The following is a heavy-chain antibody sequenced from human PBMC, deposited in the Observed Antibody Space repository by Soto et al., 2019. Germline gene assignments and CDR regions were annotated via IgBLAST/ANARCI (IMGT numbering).Heavy chain of an antibody. J-gene: IGHJ2*01. CDR3: AHAPSVAGRKWYFDV. CDR2: IYWDDST. CDR1: GFSVSTTGVG. V-gene: IGHV2-5*02. Sequence: QITLKESGPTVVKPTQTLTLTCTFSGFSVSTTGVGVAWIRQPPGKALEWLALIYWDDSTLYSPSLRSRLTITSDTSKNQVVLTMTNVDPADTATYFCAHAPSVAGRKWYFDVWGRGTLVTVSS. D-gene: IGHD6-19*01.